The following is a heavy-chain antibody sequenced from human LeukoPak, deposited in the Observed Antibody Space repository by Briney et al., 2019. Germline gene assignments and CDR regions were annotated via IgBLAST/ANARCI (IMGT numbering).Heavy chain of an antibody. J-gene: IGHJ5*02. V-gene: IGHV1-69*06. CDR3: ARTPRYSPIFGVVDRRSDWFDP. CDR2: IIPIFGTA. Sequence: ASVKVSCKASGGTFSSYAISWVRQAPGQGLEWMGGIIPIFGTANYAQKFQGRVTITADKSTSTAYMELSSLRSEDTAVYYCARTPRYSPIFGVVDRRSDWFDPWGQGTLVTVSS. CDR1: GGTFSSYA. D-gene: IGHD3-3*01.